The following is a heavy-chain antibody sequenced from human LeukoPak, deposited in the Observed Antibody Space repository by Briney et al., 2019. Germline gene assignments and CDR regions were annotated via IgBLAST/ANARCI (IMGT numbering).Heavy chain of an antibody. V-gene: IGHV3-7*03. CDR1: GFTFTKYW. CDR3: AKELGGWDYWYFDL. J-gene: IGHJ2*01. D-gene: IGHD6-19*01. Sequence: GGSLRLSCAASGFTFTKYWMTWVRQAPGKGLEWVGNIKQDGSDKNYMDSVKGRFTISRDNTKNTLYLQMNSLRAEDTAVYYCAKELGGWDYWYFDLWGRGTLVTVSS. CDR2: IKQDGSDK.